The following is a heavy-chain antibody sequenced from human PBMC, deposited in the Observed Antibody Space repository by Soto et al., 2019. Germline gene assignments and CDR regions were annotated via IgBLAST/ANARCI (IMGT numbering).Heavy chain of an antibody. D-gene: IGHD4-17*01. CDR3: ARDDYGDPFFDY. Sequence: GASVKVSCKASGYIFTNHGISWVRQAPGQGLEWMGWISATNGNTNFAQNFQGRVSMTTDTSTSTAYMELRSLTSDDTATYYCARDDYGDPFFDYWGQGTLVTVSS. V-gene: IGHV1-18*01. J-gene: IGHJ4*02. CDR1: GYIFTNHG. CDR2: ISATNGNT.